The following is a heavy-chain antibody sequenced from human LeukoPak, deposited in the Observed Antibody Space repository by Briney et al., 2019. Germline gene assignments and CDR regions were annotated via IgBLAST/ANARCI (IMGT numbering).Heavy chain of an antibody. CDR1: GGSFSGYY. V-gene: IGHV4-34*01. CDR2: INHSGST. D-gene: IGHD6-6*01. CDR3: ARERLVLSFYYGMDV. Sequence: SETLSLTCAVYGGSFSGYYWSWIRQPPGKGLEWIGEINHSGSTNYNPSLKSRATISVDTSKNQFSLKLSSVTAADTAVYYCARERLVLSFYYGMDVWGQGTTVTVSS. J-gene: IGHJ6*02.